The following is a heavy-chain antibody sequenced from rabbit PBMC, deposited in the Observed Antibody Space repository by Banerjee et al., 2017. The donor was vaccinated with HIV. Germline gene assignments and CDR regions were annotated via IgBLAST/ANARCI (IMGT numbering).Heavy chain of an antibody. CDR3: ARGTNISYPNL. Sequence: QSLEESGGDLVKPGASLTLTCTASGFSFSVSYYMCWVRQAPGKGLEWIGCIDTGTGSTDYASWVNGRVTISRSTSLNTVDLKVTSLTAADTATYFCARGTNISYPNLWGPGTLVTVS. D-gene: IGHD7-1*01. V-gene: IGHV1S43*01. CDR2: IDTGTGST. CDR1: GFSFSVSYY. J-gene: IGHJ6*01.